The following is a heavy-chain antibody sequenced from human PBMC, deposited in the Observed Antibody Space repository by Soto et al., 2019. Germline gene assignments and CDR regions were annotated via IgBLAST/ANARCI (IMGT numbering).Heavy chain of an antibody. Sequence: QVQLQQWGAGLLKPSETLSLTCAVYGGSFSGYYWSWIRQPPGKGLEWIGEINHSGSTNYNPSLKSRVTISVDTSKNQFSLKLSSVTAADTAVYYCARGRWMAYCGGDCFTNPYYFDYWGQGTLVTVSS. D-gene: IGHD2-21*02. J-gene: IGHJ4*02. V-gene: IGHV4-34*01. CDR2: INHSGST. CDR1: GGSFSGYY. CDR3: ARGRWMAYCGGDCFTNPYYFDY.